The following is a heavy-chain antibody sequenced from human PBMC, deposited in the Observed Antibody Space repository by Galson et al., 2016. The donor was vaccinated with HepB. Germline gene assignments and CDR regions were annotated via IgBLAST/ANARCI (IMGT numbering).Heavy chain of an antibody. CDR1: GFTFGIYS. V-gene: IGHV3-48*01. Sequence: SRRLSCAASGFTFGIYSMNWVRQAPGKGLEWISYISTTGGTIYYADSVKGRFTISRDNAKNSLYLQMNSLRAEDTAVYYCARDRELTIAARPDFFDYWGQGTLVTVSS. J-gene: IGHJ4*02. CDR2: ISTTGGTI. CDR3: ARDRELTIAARPDFFDY. D-gene: IGHD6-6*01.